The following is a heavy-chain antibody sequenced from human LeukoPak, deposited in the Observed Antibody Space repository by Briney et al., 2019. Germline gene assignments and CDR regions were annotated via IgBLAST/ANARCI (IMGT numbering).Heavy chain of an antibody. CDR2: INYSGNT. D-gene: IGHD5-18*01. J-gene: IGHJ4*02. CDR1: SGSMNSYY. V-gene: IGHV4-59*08. Sequence: SETLSLTCTVSSGSMNSYYWNWIRRPPGKGLEWIGYINYSGNTNYNPSLKSRVTISVDTSKNQFSLKLRSVTAADTAVYYCARLRYSNIGYSSPIDYWGQGILVTVCS. CDR3: ARLRYSNIGYSSPIDY.